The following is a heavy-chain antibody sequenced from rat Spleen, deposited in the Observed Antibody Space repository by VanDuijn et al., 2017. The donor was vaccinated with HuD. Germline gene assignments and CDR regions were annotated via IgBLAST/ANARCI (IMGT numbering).Heavy chain of an antibody. J-gene: IGHJ2*01. CDR2: ISYDGSST. Sequence: EVQLVESGGGLVQPGRSLKLSCAASGFTFSDYNMAWVRQSPKKGLEWVATISYDGSSTYYRDSVKGRFTISRDNAKSTLYLQMDSLRSEDTATYYCARQRDYWGQGVMVTVSS. V-gene: IGHV5-7*01. CDR1: GFTFSDYN. CDR3: ARQRDY.